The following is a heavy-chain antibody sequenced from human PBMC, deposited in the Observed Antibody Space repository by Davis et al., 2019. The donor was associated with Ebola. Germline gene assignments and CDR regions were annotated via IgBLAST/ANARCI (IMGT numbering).Heavy chain of an antibody. CDR3: ARDRQWLASSHFDY. CDR2: ISSSGSTI. J-gene: IGHJ4*02. CDR1: GFTFSSYE. D-gene: IGHD6-19*01. Sequence: GESLKISCAASGFTFSSYEMNWVRQAPGKGLEWVSYISSSGSTIYYADSVKGRFTISRDNAKNSLYLQMNSLRAEDTAVYYCARDRQWLASSHFDYWGQGTLVTVSS. V-gene: IGHV3-48*03.